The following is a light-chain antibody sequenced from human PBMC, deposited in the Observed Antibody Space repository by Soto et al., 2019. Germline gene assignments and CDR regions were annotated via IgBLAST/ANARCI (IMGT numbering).Light chain of an antibody. CDR1: PSVSCSN. V-gene: IGKV3-20*01. CDR3: HQHGSSPLT. J-gene: IGKJ4*01. CDR2: GAS. Sequence: EIVLTQSPGTLSLSPGERATLSCRASPSVSCSNLAWYQQKPGQAPRLVIYGASSRATGIPDRFSGSGSGTDFTLTISRLEAEDFAMYYCHQHGSSPLTFGGGTKVDIK.